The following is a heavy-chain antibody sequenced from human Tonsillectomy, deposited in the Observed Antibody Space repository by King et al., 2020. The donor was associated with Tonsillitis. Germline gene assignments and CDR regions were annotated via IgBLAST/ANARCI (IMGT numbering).Heavy chain of an antibody. CDR3: ARGRCSGGSCYSDY. J-gene: IGHJ4*02. Sequence: QLQESGPGLVKPSETLSLTCTVSGGSLSSYYWIWIRQPPGKGLEWVGYIYYSGNNNYNPSLKSRVTISVDTSKNQFSLKLSSVTAADTAVYYCARGRCSGGSCYSDYWGQGTLVTVSS. CDR2: IYYSGNN. V-gene: IGHV4-59*01. CDR1: GGSLSSYY. D-gene: IGHD2-15*01.